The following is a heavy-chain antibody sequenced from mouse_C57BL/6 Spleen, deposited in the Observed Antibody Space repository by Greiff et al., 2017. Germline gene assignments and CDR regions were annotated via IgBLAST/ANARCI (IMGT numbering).Heavy chain of an antibody. J-gene: IGHJ1*03. D-gene: IGHD1-1*01. V-gene: IGHV1-61*01. CDR1: GYTFTSYW. Sequence: LQESGAELVRPGSSVKLSCKASGYTFTSYWMDWVKQRPGQGLEWIGNIYPSDSETHYNQKFKDKATLTVDKSSSTAYMQLSSLTAEDSAVYYCARDGTVVATGYFDVWGTGTTVTVSS. CDR2: IYPSDSET. CDR3: ARDGTVVATGYFDV.